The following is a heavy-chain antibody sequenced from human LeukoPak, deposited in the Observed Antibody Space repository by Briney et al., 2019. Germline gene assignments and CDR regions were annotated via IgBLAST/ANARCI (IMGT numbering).Heavy chain of an antibody. Sequence: PSETLSLTCTVSGYSISSGYYWGWIRQPPGKGLEWIGYIYYSGTTNYNPSLKSRVTMSVDTSKKQFSLKLTSVSAVDTAVYYCARGLRYYFDFWGQGTLVTVSS. V-gene: IGHV4-28*03. D-gene: IGHD3-3*01. J-gene: IGHJ4*02. CDR3: ARGLRYYFDF. CDR1: GYSISSGYY. CDR2: IYYSGTT.